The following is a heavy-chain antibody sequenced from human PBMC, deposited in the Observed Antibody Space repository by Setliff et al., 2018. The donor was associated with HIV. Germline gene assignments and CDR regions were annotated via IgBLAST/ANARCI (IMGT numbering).Heavy chain of an antibody. Sequence: HGGSLRLSCAASGFTFSSYEMNWVRQAPGKGLEWVSYISTSGNRIHYADSVKGRFTISRDNAKNSLYLQMDSLRAEDTAVYYCAPLVGATGAPSYWGQGTLVTVSS. CDR3: APLVGATGAPSY. V-gene: IGHV3-48*03. CDR1: GFTFSSYE. CDR2: ISTSGNRI. D-gene: IGHD1-26*01. J-gene: IGHJ4*02.